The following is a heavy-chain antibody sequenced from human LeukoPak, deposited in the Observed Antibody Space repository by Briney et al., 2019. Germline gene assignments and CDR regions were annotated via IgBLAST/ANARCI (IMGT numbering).Heavy chain of an antibody. J-gene: IGHJ4*02. V-gene: IGHV3-23*01. CDR1: GFTFSSYA. Sequence: GGSLRLSCAASGFTFSSYAMSWVRQAPGKGLEWVSAISGSGGNTYYADSVKGRFTISGDNSKNTLYLQMNSLRAEDTAVYYCAKKPQDYINYYFDYWGQGTLVTVSS. D-gene: IGHD4-11*01. CDR3: AKKPQDYINYYFDY. CDR2: ISGSGGNT.